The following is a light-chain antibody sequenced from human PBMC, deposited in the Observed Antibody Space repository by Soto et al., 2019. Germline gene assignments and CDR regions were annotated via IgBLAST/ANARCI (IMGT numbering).Light chain of an antibody. CDR2: DDS. J-gene: IGKJ1*01. CDR1: QSIGSW. CDR3: QQYHSYSPWT. Sequence: DIQMTQSPSTLSASVGDRVTITCRASQSIGSWLAWYQQKAGKAPKLLIYDDSTLESGVPSRFSGSGSVTEFTLTISSLQHDDFATYYCQQYHSYSPWTFGQGTKVEIK. V-gene: IGKV1-5*01.